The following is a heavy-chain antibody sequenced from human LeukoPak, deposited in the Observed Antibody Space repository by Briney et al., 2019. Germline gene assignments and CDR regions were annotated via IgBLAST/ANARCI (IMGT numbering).Heavy chain of an antibody. J-gene: IGHJ2*01. CDR1: GDSISSGDYY. CDR3: ASLTIFGVVIQYWYFDL. CDR2: IYYSGST. Sequence: SETLSLTCTVSGDSISSGDYYWGWIRQPPGKGLEWIGYIYYSGSTNYNPSLKSRVTISVDTSKNQFSLKLSSVTAADTAVYYCASLTIFGVVIQYWYFDLWGRGTLVTVSS. D-gene: IGHD3-3*01. V-gene: IGHV4-61*08.